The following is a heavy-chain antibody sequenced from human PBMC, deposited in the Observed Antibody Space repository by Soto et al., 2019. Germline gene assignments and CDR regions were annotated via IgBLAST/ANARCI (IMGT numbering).Heavy chain of an antibody. D-gene: IGHD7-27*01. CDR3: AGVLKLGSFKGGLRVGAWDYYYYYYMDV. J-gene: IGHJ6*03. V-gene: IGHV1-18*01. Sequence: QVQLVQSGAEVKKPGASVKVSCKASGYTFTSYGISWVRQAPGQGLEWMGWISAYNGNTNYAQKLQGRVTMTTDTSTSTAYMELRSLRSDDTAVYYCAGVLKLGSFKGGLRVGAWDYYYYYYMDVWGKGTTVTVSS. CDR2: ISAYNGNT. CDR1: GYTFTSYG.